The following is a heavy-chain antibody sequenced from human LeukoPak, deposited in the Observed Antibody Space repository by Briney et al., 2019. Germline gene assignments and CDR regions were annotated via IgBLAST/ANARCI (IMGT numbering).Heavy chain of an antibody. J-gene: IGHJ1*01. CDR3: ASWGDTTAEYFQR. D-gene: IGHD2-21*02. CDR2: INPDGRDT. Sequence: GGSLRLSCVVSGFTFNRCWMNWVRQAPGKGLEWVAHINPDGRDTYYVDSVKGRFAISRDNAQNSMYLQMNSLRVEDTAVYYCASWGDTTAEYFQRWGQGTLVTVSS. CDR1: GFTFNRCW. V-gene: IGHV3-7*01.